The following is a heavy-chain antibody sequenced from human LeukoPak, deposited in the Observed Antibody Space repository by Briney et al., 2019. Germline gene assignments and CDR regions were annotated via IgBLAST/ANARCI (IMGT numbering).Heavy chain of an antibody. CDR1: GGSISSYY. Sequence: SETLSLTCTVSGGSISSYYWSWIRQPAGKGLEWIGRICTSGSTNYNASLKSRVSMSVDTSKNQFSLKLSSVTAADTAVFYCARENSGSYREFDYWGQGTLVTVSS. J-gene: IGHJ4*02. V-gene: IGHV4-4*07. CDR3: ARENSGSYREFDY. CDR2: ICTSGST. D-gene: IGHD1-26*01.